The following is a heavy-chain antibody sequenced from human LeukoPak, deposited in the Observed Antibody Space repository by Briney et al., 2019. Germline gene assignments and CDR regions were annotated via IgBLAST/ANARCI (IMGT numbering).Heavy chain of an antibody. Sequence: GGSLRLSCAASGFTFSSSAMSWVRQAPGKGLEWVSAISNNGGYTYYADSVKGRLTISRDNSKNTLYLQMNSLRAEDTAVYYCAREAGLALYYYYGMDVWGQGTTVTVSS. V-gene: IGHV3-23*01. CDR3: AREAGLALYYYYGMDV. J-gene: IGHJ6*02. D-gene: IGHD3-10*01. CDR1: GFTFSSSA. CDR2: ISNNGGYT.